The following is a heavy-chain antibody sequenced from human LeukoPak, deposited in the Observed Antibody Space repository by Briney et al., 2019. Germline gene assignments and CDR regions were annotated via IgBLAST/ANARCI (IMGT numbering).Heavy chain of an antibody. V-gene: IGHV3-21*01. D-gene: IGHD2-2*01. CDR3: ARDRVVPAAGGSYYFDY. Sequence: PGGSLRLSCAASGFTFSSYSMNWVRQAPGKGPEWVSSISSSSSYIYYADSVKGRFTISRDNAKNSLYLQMNSLRAEDTAVYYCARDRVVPAAGGSYYFDYWGQGTLVTVSS. CDR2: ISSSSSYI. J-gene: IGHJ4*02. CDR1: GFTFSSYS.